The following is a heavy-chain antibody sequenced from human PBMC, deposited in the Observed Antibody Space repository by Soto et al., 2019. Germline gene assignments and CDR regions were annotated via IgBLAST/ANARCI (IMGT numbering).Heavy chain of an antibody. Sequence: SVKVSCKASGYTFTSYAISWVRQAPGQGLEWMGGIIPIFGTANYAQKFQGRVTITADESTSTAYMELSSLRSEDTAVYYCARVLGYCSSTSCYTAAFDIWGQGTMVTVSS. D-gene: IGHD2-2*02. J-gene: IGHJ3*02. V-gene: IGHV1-69*13. CDR1: GYTFTSYA. CDR2: IIPIFGTA. CDR3: ARVLGYCSSTSCYTAAFDI.